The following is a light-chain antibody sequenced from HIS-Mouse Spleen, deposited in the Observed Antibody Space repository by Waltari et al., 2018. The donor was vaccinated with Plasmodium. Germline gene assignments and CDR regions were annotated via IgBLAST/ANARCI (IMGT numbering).Light chain of an antibody. CDR3: SSYTSSSTLLYV. V-gene: IGLV2-14*01. Sequence: QSALTQPASVSGSPGQSITISCTGTSIAVGGYNYASCYQQQPGKAPKLMFYEVSNRPSGVSNRFSGSKSGNTASLTISGLQAEDEADYYCSSYTSSSTLLYVFGTGTKVTVL. J-gene: IGLJ1*01. CDR1: SIAVGGYNY. CDR2: EVS.